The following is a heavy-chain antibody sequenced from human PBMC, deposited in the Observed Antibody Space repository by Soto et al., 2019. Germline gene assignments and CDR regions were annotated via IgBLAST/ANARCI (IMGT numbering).Heavy chain of an antibody. V-gene: IGHV4-34*01. Sequence: QVQLQQWGAGLLKPSETLSLTCAVFGGSVNSGNYYWSWIRQPPGKGLEWIGEMSHSCGTHFNPSLKSRVTISVDTSKNQFSLKMSSVTAADTALYYCARVERGTATTVVDAFDIWGPGTMVTVSS. J-gene: IGHJ3*02. CDR3: ARVERGTATTVVDAFDI. CDR2: MSHSCGT. D-gene: IGHD1-1*01. CDR1: GGSVNSGNYY.